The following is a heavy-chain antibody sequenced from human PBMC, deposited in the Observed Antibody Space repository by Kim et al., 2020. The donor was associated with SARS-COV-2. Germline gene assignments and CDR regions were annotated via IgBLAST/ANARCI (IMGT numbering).Heavy chain of an antibody. D-gene: IGHD2-2*02. CDR1: GFTFSSYG. V-gene: IGHV3-33*01. J-gene: IGHJ5*02. CDR2: IWYDGSNK. CDR3: AREEYQLLYSEWFDP. Sequence: GGSLRLSCAASGFTFSSYGMHWVRQAPGKGLEWVAVIWYDGSNKYYADSVKGRFTISRDNSKNTLYLQMNSLRAEDTAVYYCAREEYQLLYSEWFDPWGQGTLVTVSS.